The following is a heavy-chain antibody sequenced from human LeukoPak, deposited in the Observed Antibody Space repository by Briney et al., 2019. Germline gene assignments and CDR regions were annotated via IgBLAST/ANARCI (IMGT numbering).Heavy chain of an antibody. D-gene: IGHD5-12*01. CDR1: GYSFPSYW. CDR3: ARSYSGYDYLDY. CDR2: IDPSDSYT. V-gene: IGHV5-10-1*01. J-gene: IGHJ4*02. Sequence: GGSLRISCKGSGYSFPSYWITWVRQMPGKGLEWMGRIDPSDSYTNYSPSFQGHVTISADKSISTAYLQWSSLKASDTAMYYCARSYSGYDYLDYWGQGTLVTVSS.